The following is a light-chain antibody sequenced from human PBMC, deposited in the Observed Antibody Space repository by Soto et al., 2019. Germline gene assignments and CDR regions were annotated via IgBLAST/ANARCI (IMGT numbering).Light chain of an antibody. J-gene: IGLJ1*01. V-gene: IGLV2-14*03. CDR2: DVT. CDR1: SSDVGGFNY. CDR3: NSYTSSSTYV. Sequence: QSALTQPASVSGSPGQWITISCTGTSSDVGGFNYVSWYQQHPGKAPKLMIYDVTNRPSGVSYRFSGSKSGNMASLTISGLQAEDEADYYCNSYTSSSTYVFGTGTKLTVL.